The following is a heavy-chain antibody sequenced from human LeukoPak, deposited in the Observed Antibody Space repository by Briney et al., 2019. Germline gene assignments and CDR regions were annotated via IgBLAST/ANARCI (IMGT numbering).Heavy chain of an antibody. Sequence: ASVKVSCKASGYTFTGYYMHWVRQAPGQGLEWMGWINPNSGGTNYAQKFQGRVTMTRDTSISTAYMELRSLRSDDTAVYYCARDLEDLSPRDFDYWGQGTLVTVSS. V-gene: IGHV1-2*02. CDR3: ARDLEDLSPRDFDY. CDR2: INPNSGGT. CDR1: GYTFTGYY. J-gene: IGHJ4*02.